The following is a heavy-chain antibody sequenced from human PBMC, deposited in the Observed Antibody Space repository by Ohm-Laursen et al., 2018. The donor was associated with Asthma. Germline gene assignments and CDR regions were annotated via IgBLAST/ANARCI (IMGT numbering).Heavy chain of an antibody. Sequence: SVKVSCKASGYTFTGYYMHWVRQAPGQGLEWMGRINPNSGGTNYAQKFQGRVTMTRDTSISTAYMELSRPRSDDTAVYYCARDREYSSSSGYYYYGMDVWGQGTTVTVSS. J-gene: IGHJ6*02. CDR3: ARDREYSSSSGYYYYGMDV. V-gene: IGHV1-2*06. D-gene: IGHD6-6*01. CDR1: GYTFTGYY. CDR2: INPNSGGT.